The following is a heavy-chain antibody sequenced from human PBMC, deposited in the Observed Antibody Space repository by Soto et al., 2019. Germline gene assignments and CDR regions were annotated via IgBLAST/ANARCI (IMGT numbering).Heavy chain of an antibody. CDR3: AKDLSGNSLTFGY. Sequence: PGGSLRLSCAASGFTFSSYGMHWVRQAPGKGLEWVAVISYDGSDKYYADSVKGRFTISRDNSKNTLYLLMNSLRPEDTAVYYCAKDLSGNSLTFGYWGQGTLVTVSS. V-gene: IGHV3-30*18. J-gene: IGHJ4*02. CDR1: GFTFSSYG. D-gene: IGHD3-3*01. CDR2: ISYDGSDK.